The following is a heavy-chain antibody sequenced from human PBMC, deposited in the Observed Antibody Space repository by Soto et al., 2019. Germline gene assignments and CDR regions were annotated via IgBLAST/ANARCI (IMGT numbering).Heavy chain of an antibody. Sequence: ESLKISCQASGYNFATYWIAWVRQMPGKGLEYMGIIYPGNSDARYSPSFQGQVTFSADKSISTAYLHWSSLKASDTAMYYCSRHGFYGDYASNYFDTWGQGTLVTVSS. D-gene: IGHD4-17*01. CDR2: IYPGNSDA. CDR1: GYNFATYW. V-gene: IGHV5-51*01. CDR3: SRHGFYGDYASNYFDT. J-gene: IGHJ5*02.